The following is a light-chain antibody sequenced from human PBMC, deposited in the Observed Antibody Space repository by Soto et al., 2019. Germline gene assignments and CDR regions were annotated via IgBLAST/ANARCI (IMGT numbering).Light chain of an antibody. J-gene: IGKJ1*01. Sequence: EIVLTQFPDTLSLSPGERATLSCRASQSVSSSSLAWYQQKRGQAPRLLIHGASSRATGIPDRFSGSGSGTDFTLTISRLEPEDFAVYFCQQYGSSPRTFGQGTKVEV. CDR3: QQYGSSPRT. CDR2: GAS. CDR1: QSVSSSS. V-gene: IGKV3-20*01.